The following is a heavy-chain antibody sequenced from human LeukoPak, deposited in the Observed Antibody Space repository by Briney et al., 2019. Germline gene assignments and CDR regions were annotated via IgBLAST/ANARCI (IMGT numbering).Heavy chain of an antibody. Sequence: GGSLRLSCAASGFTFSDYYMNWIRQAPGKGLEWVSSISTSGSTRYCADSVKGRFTISRDNAKNSLYLQMNSLRAEDTAVYYCASRHHIQHWGQGTQVTVSS. D-gene: IGHD1-14*01. J-gene: IGHJ1*01. V-gene: IGHV3-11*04. CDR3: ASRHHIQH. CDR1: GFTFSDYY. CDR2: ISTSGSTR.